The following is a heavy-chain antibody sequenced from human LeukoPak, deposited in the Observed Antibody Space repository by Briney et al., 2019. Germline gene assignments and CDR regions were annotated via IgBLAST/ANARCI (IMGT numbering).Heavy chain of an antibody. J-gene: IGHJ5*02. Sequence: ASVKVSCKASGYTFTGYYMHWVRQAPGQGLEWMGWINPNSGGTNYAQKFQGRVTMTRDTSISTAYMELSSLRSEDTAVYYCARDSGSGHELNWFDPWGQGTLVTVSS. CDR3: ARDSGSGHELNWFDP. CDR1: GYTFTGYY. V-gene: IGHV1-2*02. D-gene: IGHD3-10*01. CDR2: INPNSGGT.